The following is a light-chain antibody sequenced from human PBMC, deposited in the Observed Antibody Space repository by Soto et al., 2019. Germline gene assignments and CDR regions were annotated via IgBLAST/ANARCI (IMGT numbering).Light chain of an antibody. V-gene: IGKV3-20*01. CDR1: HSVSGAY. J-gene: IGKJ2*01. CDR2: GAS. Sequence: EIVLTQSPGTLSLSPGERATLSCRASHSVSGAYLAWYQQKPGQAPRLLIYGASSRATDIPDRFSGSGYGTDFILTISRLEPEDFAVYYCQHYADSPHTFGQGTKLEIK. CDR3: QHYADSPHT.